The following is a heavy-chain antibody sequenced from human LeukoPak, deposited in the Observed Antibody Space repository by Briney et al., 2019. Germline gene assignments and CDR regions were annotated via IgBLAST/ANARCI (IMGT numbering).Heavy chain of an antibody. CDR2: INQISSHI. J-gene: IGHJ4*02. D-gene: IGHD3-9*01. CDR3: ARDATQYLRYGYFDY. V-gene: IGHV3-21*01. CDR1: GFTFSSYS. Sequence: PGGSLRLSCAVSGFTFSSYSMNWVRQAPGKGLEWVSSINQISSHIYYAESVRGRFSISRDNAKNSVYLQMNSLRAEDTAIYYCARDATQYLRYGYFDYWGPGILVTVSS.